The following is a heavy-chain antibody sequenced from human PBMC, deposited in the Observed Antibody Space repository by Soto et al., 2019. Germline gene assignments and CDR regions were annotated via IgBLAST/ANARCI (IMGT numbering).Heavy chain of an antibody. D-gene: IGHD3-16*01. CDR1: GYTFTGYY. CDR2: INPNSGGT. CDR3: AKGDAPGLTLSPYNY. J-gene: IGHJ4*02. V-gene: IGHV1-2*02. Sequence: ASVKVSCKASGYTFTGYYMHWVRQAPGQGLEWMGWINPNSGGTNYAQKFQGRVTMTRDTSISTAYMELSRLRSDDTAVYYCAKGDAPGLTLSPYNYWGQGTLVTVSS.